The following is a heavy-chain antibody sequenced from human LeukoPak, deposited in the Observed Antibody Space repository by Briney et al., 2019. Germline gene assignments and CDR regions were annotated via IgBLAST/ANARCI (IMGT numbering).Heavy chain of an antibody. Sequence: PGGSLRLSCAASGFGFSSYWMTWVRQAPGKGLEWVANIKQDGSEKYYVDSVKGRFTISRDNAKNSLYLQMNSLRAEDTAVYYCAKSPEPGYSSGWYLDYWGQGTLVTVSS. CDR3: AKSPEPGYSSGWYLDY. CDR1: GFGFSSYW. V-gene: IGHV3-7*02. D-gene: IGHD6-19*01. J-gene: IGHJ4*02. CDR2: IKQDGSEK.